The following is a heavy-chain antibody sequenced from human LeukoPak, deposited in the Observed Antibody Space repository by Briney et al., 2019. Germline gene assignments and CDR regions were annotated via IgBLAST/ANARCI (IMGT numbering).Heavy chain of an antibody. CDR1: GFTFSNYW. CDR2: IKQDRSEK. Sequence: GGSLRLSCAASGFTFSNYWMSWVRQAPGKGLEWVANIKQDRSEKYYVDSVKGRFTISRDNARNSLYLQMNSLRADDTAVYYCAKASRRHCGSTVCYTLDYWGQGTLVTVSS. J-gene: IGHJ4*02. CDR3: AKASRRHCGSTVCYTLDY. V-gene: IGHV3-7*03. D-gene: IGHD2-2*02.